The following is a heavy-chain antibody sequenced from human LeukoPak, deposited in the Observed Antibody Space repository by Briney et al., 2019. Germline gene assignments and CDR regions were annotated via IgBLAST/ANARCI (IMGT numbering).Heavy chain of an antibody. J-gene: IGHJ3*02. Sequence: SETLSLTCAVYGGSFSGYYWSWIRQPPGKGLEWIGEINHSGSTNYNPSLKSRVTISVDTSKNQFSLKLSSVTAADTAVYYCARDGYYGSDLDIWGQGTMVTVSS. CDR1: GGSFSGYY. V-gene: IGHV4-34*01. D-gene: IGHD3-10*01. CDR3: ARDGYYGSDLDI. CDR2: INHSGST.